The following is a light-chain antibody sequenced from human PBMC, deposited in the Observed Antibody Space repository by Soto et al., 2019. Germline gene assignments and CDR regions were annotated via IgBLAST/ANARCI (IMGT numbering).Light chain of an antibody. CDR1: QSVSTN. Sequence: EIVMTQSPATLSVSPRERATLXXRASQSVSTNLAWYQQKPGQAPRXPIYGASNRATGIPDRFSGSGSGTDFTLTISRLEPEDFAVYYCQQYGSSPLTFGGGTKVDIK. CDR2: GAS. J-gene: IGKJ4*01. CDR3: QQYGSSPLT. V-gene: IGKV3-20*01.